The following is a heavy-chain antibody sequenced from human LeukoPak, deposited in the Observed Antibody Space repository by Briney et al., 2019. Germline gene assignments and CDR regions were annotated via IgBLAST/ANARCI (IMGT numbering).Heavy chain of an antibody. CDR3: ARVTDSGSYFEGGAFDY. J-gene: IGHJ4*02. CDR1: GYTFTGYY. CDR2: INPNSGGT. D-gene: IGHD1-26*01. V-gene: IGHV1-2*02. Sequence: GASAKVSCEASGYTFTGYYMHWVRQAPGQGLEWMGWINPNSGGTNYAQKFQGRVTLTRDTSISTAYMELTRLRSDDTAVYYCARVTDSGSYFEGGAFDYWGQGTLVTVSS.